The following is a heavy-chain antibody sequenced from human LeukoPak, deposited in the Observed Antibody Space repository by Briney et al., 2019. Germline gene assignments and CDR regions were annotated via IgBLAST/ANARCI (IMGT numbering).Heavy chain of an antibody. CDR3: ARSTVGNTYFDS. Sequence: SETLSLTCSVAGGSFSSFPWNWIRQPAGEGLEWMGRISSTASTIYNPSLKSRVTMSLDTFKNQVSLRLSSVTAADTAVYFCARSTVGNTYFDSWGQGALVTVSS. V-gene: IGHV4-4*07. CDR2: ISSTAST. D-gene: IGHD1-26*01. J-gene: IGHJ4*02. CDR1: GGSFSSFP.